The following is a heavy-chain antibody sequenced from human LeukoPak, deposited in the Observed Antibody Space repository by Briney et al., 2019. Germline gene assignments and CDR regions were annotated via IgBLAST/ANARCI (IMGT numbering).Heavy chain of an antibody. Sequence: GGSLRLSCAASGFIFSSYAMSWVRQAPGKGLEWVSSISISGGTTDYADSAKGRFTISRDNSKNTLYLQMNSLRAEDTALYHCARNNGMDVWGQGTTVIVSS. J-gene: IGHJ6*02. CDR2: ISISGGTT. V-gene: IGHV3-23*01. CDR3: ARNNGMDV. CDR1: GFIFSSYA.